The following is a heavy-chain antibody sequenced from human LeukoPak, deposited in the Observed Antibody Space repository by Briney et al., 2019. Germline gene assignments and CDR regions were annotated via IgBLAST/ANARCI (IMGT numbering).Heavy chain of an antibody. CDR2: ISAYNGNT. CDR3: ARRIVGATYGYYYYYMDV. CDR1: GYTFTSYG. J-gene: IGHJ6*03. D-gene: IGHD1-26*01. Sequence: ASVKVSCKASGYTFTSYGISWVRQAPGQGLEWMGWISAYNGNTNYAQKLQGRVTMTTDTSTSTAYMELRSLRSDDTAVYYCARRIVGATYGYYYYYMDVWGRGTTVTVSS. V-gene: IGHV1-18*01.